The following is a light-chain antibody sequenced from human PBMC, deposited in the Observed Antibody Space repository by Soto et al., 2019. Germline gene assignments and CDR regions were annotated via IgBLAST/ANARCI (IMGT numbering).Light chain of an antibody. J-gene: IGLJ3*02. CDR3: QSYGSGSPGV. CDR1: SGNIASNY. V-gene: IGLV6-57*04. CDR2: EDN. Sequence: FLLTQPHSVSESPGKTVTISCTRSSGNIASNYVQWYQQRPGSAPTTVIYEDNLRPSGVPDRFSGSIDRSSNSASLTISGLKAEDEADYFCQSYGSGSPGVFGGGTKLTVL.